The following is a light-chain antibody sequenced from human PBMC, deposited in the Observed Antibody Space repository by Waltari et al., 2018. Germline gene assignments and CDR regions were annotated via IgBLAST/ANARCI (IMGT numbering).Light chain of an antibody. Sequence: HSALAQPASASGSPGQSITITCTATSSDVGNYNLVFWDQHRPGKAPTLLIYEVTTRAPWTSDRFSGSKSGNSAALSISGLQAQEDEADYYCCSYGGLGTYVFGTGTRVTVV. CDR2: EVT. CDR3: CSYGGLGTYV. V-gene: IGLV2-23*02. J-gene: IGLJ1*01. CDR1: SSDVGNYNL.